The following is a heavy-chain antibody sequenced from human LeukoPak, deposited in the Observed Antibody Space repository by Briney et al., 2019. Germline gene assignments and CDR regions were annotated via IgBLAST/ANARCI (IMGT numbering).Heavy chain of an antibody. CDR1: GGSISSHY. J-gene: IGHJ4*02. CDR2: IYYSGST. Sequence: SETLSLTCTVSGGSISSHYWSWIRQPPGKGLEWIGYIYYSGSTNYNPSLKSRVTISVDTSKNQFSLKLSSVTAADTAVYYCARETITMIVVGWGQGTLVTVSS. V-gene: IGHV4-59*11. D-gene: IGHD3-22*01. CDR3: ARETITMIVVG.